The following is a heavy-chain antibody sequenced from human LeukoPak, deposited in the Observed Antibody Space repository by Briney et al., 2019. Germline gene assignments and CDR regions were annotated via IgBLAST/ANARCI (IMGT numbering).Heavy chain of an antibody. Sequence: GGSLRLSCAASGFTFSNAWMSWVRQAPGKGLEWVGRIKSKTDGGTTDYAAPVKGRFTISRDDSKNTLYLQMNSLKTEDTAVYYCTTDQYYCDSSGYPYYWGQGTLVTVSS. CDR3: TTDQYYCDSSGYPYY. V-gene: IGHV3-15*01. CDR1: GFTFSNAW. J-gene: IGHJ4*02. D-gene: IGHD3-22*01. CDR2: IKSKTDGGTT.